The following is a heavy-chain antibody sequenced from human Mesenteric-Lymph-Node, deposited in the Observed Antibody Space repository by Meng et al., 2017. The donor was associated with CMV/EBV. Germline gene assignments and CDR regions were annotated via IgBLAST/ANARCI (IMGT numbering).Heavy chain of an antibody. D-gene: IGHD6-13*01. Sequence: CKASGYHFTNYRISWVRQAPGQGLEWMGWISDYNGNTNYAQKVQGRATMTTDTSTSTAYMELRSLRSDDTAVYYCARARSSSDPWGQGTLVTVSS. V-gene: IGHV1-18*01. J-gene: IGHJ5*02. CDR2: ISDYNGNT. CDR1: GYHFTNYR. CDR3: ARARSSSDP.